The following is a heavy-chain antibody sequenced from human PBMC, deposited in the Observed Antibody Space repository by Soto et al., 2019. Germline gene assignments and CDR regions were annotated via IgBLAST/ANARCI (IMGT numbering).Heavy chain of an antibody. J-gene: IGHJ6*03. CDR3: ARVGYCSGYSCHYMDV. D-gene: IGHD2-2*01. V-gene: IGHV1-18*01. Sequence: ASVKVSCKASGYTFTSYGISWVRQAPGQGLAWMGWISDDNVNTNYAQKLQGRVTMTTDTFTSTADVELRSLRSDDTAVYYCARVGYCSGYSCHYMDVWGKGTTVTVSS. CDR2: ISDDNVNT. CDR1: GYTFTSYG.